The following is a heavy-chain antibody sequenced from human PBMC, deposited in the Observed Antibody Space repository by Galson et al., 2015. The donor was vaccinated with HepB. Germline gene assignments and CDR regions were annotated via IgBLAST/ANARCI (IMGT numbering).Heavy chain of an antibody. CDR2: IYSSGYI. CDR1: GASISSGDYS. V-gene: IGHV4-61*02. J-gene: IGHJ5*02. D-gene: IGHD3-16*01. CDR3: ARVLRRPNPWDWFDP. Sequence: TLSLTCSVSGASISSGDYSWSWIRQPAGKGLECIGRIYSSGYIDHNPSLRRRVTMSLDTSKNQFSLELTSDTATDTAVYYCARVLRRPNPWDWFDPWGQGTLVTVSS.